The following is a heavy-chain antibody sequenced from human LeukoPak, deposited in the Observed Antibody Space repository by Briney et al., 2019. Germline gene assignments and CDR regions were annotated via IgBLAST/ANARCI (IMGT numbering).Heavy chain of an antibody. CDR3: ARAGSVPYYYYGMDV. CDR2: IYSGGST. CDR1: GSTVSSNY. J-gene: IGHJ6*02. V-gene: IGHV3-66*01. Sequence: PGRSLRLSCAASGSTVSSNYMSGVRQSPGKGLEGGSVIYSGGSTYYADSVNGRFTISRDNSKNTLYLQMNGVRAEDTAVYYCARAGSVPYYYYGMDVWGQGTTVTVSS. D-gene: IGHD3-10*01.